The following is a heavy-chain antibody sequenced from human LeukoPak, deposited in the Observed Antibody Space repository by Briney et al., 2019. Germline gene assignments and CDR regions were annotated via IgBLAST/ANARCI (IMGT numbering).Heavy chain of an antibody. J-gene: IGHJ6*02. CDR2: ISWNSGSI. D-gene: IGHD3-22*01. CDR1: GFTFDDYA. CDR3: AKETYYYDSSGYPRAVGMDV. V-gene: IGHV3-9*01. Sequence: GGSLRLSCAASGFTFDDYAMHWVRQAPGKGLEWVSGISWNSGSIGYADSVKGRFTISRDNAKNSLYLQMNSLRAEDTALYYCAKETYYYDSSGYPRAVGMDVWGQGTTVTVSS.